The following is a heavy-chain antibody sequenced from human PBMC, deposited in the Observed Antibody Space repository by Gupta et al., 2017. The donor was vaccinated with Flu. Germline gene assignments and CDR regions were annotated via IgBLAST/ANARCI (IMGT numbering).Heavy chain of an antibody. Sequence: LEWMGGFDPEDGETIYAQKFQGRVTMTEDTSTDTAYMELSSLRSEDTAVYYCATVQAGTTGDTEPSNYYMDVWGKGTTVTVSS. CDR3: ATVQAGTTGDTEPSNYYMDV. V-gene: IGHV1-24*01. D-gene: IGHD1-7*01. J-gene: IGHJ6*03. CDR2: FDPEDGET.